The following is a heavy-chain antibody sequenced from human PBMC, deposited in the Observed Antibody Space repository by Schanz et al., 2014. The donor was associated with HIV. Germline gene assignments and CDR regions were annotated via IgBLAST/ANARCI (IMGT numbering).Heavy chain of an antibody. Sequence: EVQLVESGGGLVQPGRSLRLSCAASGFTFDEYPMHWVRQAPGRGLEWVSGISWNNLNLAYADSVKGRFTISRDNAKNSLYLQMKSLRAEDTALYYCTTQLHSTSEPEGSSPSLDYWGQGTLVTVSS. J-gene: IGHJ4*02. CDR1: GFTFDEYP. D-gene: IGHD6-6*01. CDR3: TTQLHSTSEPEGSSPSLDY. CDR2: ISWNNLNL. V-gene: IGHV3-9*01.